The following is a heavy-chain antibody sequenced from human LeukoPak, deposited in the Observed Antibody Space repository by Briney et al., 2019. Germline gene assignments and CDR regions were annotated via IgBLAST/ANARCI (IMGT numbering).Heavy chain of an antibody. D-gene: IGHD5-18*01. Sequence: GGSLRLSCVASGFTFHNYEMNWVREAPGKGLEWVSYISSSGATIYYADAVKGRFTISRDNAKSSLYLQMNSLRAEDTAVYYCTRDAGTRLKYSFGYGDYWGQGALVTVSS. CDR2: ISSSGATI. V-gene: IGHV3-48*03. CDR3: TRDAGTRLKYSFGYGDY. CDR1: GFTFHNYE. J-gene: IGHJ4*02.